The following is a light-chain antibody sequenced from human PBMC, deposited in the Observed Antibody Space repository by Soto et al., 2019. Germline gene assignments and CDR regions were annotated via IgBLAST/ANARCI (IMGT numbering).Light chain of an antibody. Sequence: QSALTQPASVSGSPGQSITISCTGTSSDMGGYDYVSWYQQHPGKAPKLMIYEVSNRPSGVSNRFSGSKSGNTASLTISGRQAEDEADYYCTSYTSSSTNYVFGTGTKLTVL. CDR1: SSDMGGYDY. V-gene: IGLV2-14*01. CDR2: EVS. CDR3: TSYTSSSTNYV. J-gene: IGLJ1*01.